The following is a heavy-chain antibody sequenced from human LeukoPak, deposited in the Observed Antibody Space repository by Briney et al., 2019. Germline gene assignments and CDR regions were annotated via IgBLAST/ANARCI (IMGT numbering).Heavy chain of an antibody. V-gene: IGHV1-46*01. CDR2: INPSGGST. CDR3: ARDPNTYYDFWSGYPGNAFDI. Sequence: ASVKVSCKASGYTFTSYYMHWVRQAPGQGLEWMGIINPSGGSTSYAQKFQGRVTMTRDTSTSTVYMELSSLRSEDTAVYYCARDPNTYYDFWSGYPGNAFDIWGQGTMVTVSS. J-gene: IGHJ3*02. D-gene: IGHD3-3*01. CDR1: GYTFTSYY.